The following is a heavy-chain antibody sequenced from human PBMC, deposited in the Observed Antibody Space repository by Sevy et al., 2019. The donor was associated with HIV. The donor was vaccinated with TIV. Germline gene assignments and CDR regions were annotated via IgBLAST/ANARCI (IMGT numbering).Heavy chain of an antibody. CDR2: ISAYNGNT. Sequence: ASVKVSCTASGYTFTSYGISWVRQAPGQGLEWMGWISAYNGNTNYSQKLQGRVTMTTDTSTSTAYMELRSLRSEDTAVYYCAREDSSSSFGAFDIWGQGTMVTVSS. V-gene: IGHV1-18*04. CDR1: GYTFTSYG. J-gene: IGHJ3*02. D-gene: IGHD6-6*01. CDR3: AREDSSSSFGAFDI.